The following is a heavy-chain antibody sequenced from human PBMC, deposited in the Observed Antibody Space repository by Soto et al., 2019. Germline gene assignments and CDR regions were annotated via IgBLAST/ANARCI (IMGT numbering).Heavy chain of an antibody. Sequence: EVKLLESGGGLVQPGGSLRLSCAASGFTFSSYAMSWVRQAPGKGLEWVSAISGSGGSTYYADSVKGRFTISRDNSKNTLYLQMNSLRAEDTAVYYCAKYGDYADDAFDIWGQGTMVTVSS. V-gene: IGHV3-23*01. CDR1: GFTFSSYA. D-gene: IGHD4-17*01. J-gene: IGHJ3*02. CDR2: ISGSGGST. CDR3: AKYGDYADDAFDI.